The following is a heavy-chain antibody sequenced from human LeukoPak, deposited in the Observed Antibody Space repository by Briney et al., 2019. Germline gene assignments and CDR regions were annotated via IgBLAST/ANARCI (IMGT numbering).Heavy chain of an antibody. CDR2: IIPILGIA. D-gene: IGHD1-26*01. J-gene: IGHJ4*02. CDR1: GGTFSSYA. V-gene: IGHV1-69*04. Sequence: GASVKVSCKASGGTFSSYAISWVRQAPGQGLEWMGRIIPILGIANYAQKFQGRVTINADKSTTTAYMELSSLRSEDTAVYYCARPSGRVVGANDYWGQGTLVTVSS. CDR3: ARPSGRVVGANDY.